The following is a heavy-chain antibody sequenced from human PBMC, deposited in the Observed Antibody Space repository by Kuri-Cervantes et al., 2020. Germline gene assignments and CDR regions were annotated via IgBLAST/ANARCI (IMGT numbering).Heavy chain of an antibody. Sequence: GSLRLSCAVYGGSFSGYYWSWIRQPPGKGLEWIGEINHSGSTNYNPSLKSRVTISVDTSKNQFSLKLSSVTAADTAVYYCARRPTPTMAQGVGYYYMDVWGKGTTVTVSS. CDR2: INHSGST. CDR1: GGSFSGYY. D-gene: IGHD3-10*01. CDR3: ARRPTPTMAQGVGYYYMDV. V-gene: IGHV4-34*01. J-gene: IGHJ6*03.